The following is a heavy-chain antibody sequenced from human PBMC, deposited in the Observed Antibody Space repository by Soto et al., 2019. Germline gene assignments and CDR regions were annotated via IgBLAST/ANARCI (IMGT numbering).Heavy chain of an antibody. Sequence: ASVKVSCKASGYTFTSYCISWARHAPGQGLEWMGWISAYNGNTNYAQKLQGRVTMTTDTSTSTAYMEPGSLRSDDTAVYYCARANPSYYDSSGYHTPTLFDYWGQGTLVTVSS. D-gene: IGHD3-22*01. CDR1: GYTFTSYC. CDR2: ISAYNGNT. V-gene: IGHV1-18*01. J-gene: IGHJ4*02. CDR3: ARANPSYYDSSGYHTPTLFDY.